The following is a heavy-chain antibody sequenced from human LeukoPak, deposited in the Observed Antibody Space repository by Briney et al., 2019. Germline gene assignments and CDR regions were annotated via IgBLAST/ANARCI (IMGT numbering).Heavy chain of an antibody. D-gene: IGHD3-22*01. CDR2: SSAYNGNT. CDR1: GYSFTSSG. Sequence: AAGKVSCKGSGYSFTSSGISWGRQAQAQGLEWMGWSSAYNGNTNYAQKLQGRLTITTDTSTSTAYMELRSLRSDDTAAYYCARTGGRGVVVTWGQGTLVTVSS. CDR3: ARTGGRGVVVT. V-gene: IGHV1-18*01. J-gene: IGHJ5*02.